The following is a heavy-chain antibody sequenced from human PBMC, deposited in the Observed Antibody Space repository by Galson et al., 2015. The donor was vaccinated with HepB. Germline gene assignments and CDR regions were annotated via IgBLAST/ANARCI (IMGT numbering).Heavy chain of an antibody. CDR2: ISSSSSTI. CDR1: GFTFSSYS. Sequence: SLRLSCAASGFTFSSYSMNRVRQAPGKGLEWVSYISSSSSTIYYADSVKGRFTTSRDNAKNSLYLQMNSLRAEDTAVYYCAREGSYDSSGFHWGQGTLVTVSS. J-gene: IGHJ4*02. D-gene: IGHD3-22*01. V-gene: IGHV3-48*01. CDR3: AREGSYDSSGFH.